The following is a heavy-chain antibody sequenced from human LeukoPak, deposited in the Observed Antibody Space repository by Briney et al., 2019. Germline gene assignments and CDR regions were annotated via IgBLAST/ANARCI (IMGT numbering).Heavy chain of an antibody. D-gene: IGHD6-13*01. J-gene: IGHJ3*02. V-gene: IGHV2-70*11. CDR3: ARIAYSSSVNDAFDI. CDR1: GGSISSYY. CDR2: IDWDDDK. Sequence: TLSLTCTVSGGSISSYYWSWIRQPPGKALEWLARIDWDDDKYYSTSLKTRLTISKDTSKNQVVLTMTNMDPVDTATYYCARIAYSSSVNDAFDIWGQGTMVTVSS.